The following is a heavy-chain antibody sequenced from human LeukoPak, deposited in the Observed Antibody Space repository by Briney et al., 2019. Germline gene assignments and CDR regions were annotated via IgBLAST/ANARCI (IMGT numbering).Heavy chain of an antibody. V-gene: IGHV4-39*07. D-gene: IGHD3-22*01. J-gene: IGHJ4*02. Sequence: SETLSLTCSVSGDTISSSTYYWAWIRQPPGKALEWIASINYIGTAYYNPSLKSRVTISIDTSKNQFSLRLSSVTAADTAVYYCARVDLHYYDSRNYYGPHFNYWGQGTLLTVSS. CDR2: INYIGTA. CDR3: ARVDLHYYDSRNYYGPHFNY. CDR1: GDTISSSTYY.